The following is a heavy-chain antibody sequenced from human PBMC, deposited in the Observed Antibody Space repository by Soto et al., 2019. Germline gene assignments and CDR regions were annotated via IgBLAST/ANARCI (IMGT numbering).Heavy chain of an antibody. V-gene: IGHV4-34*01. D-gene: IGHD5-18*01. CDR3: ARVAASTRGYSYGRGRYFDY. Sequence: SETLSLTCAVYGGSFSGYYWSWIRQPPGKGLEWIGEINHSGSTNYNPSLKSRVTISVDTSKNQFSLKLSSVTAADTAVYYCARVAASTRGYSYGRGRYFDYWGQGTLVTVSS. CDR1: GGSFSGYY. CDR2: INHSGST. J-gene: IGHJ4*02.